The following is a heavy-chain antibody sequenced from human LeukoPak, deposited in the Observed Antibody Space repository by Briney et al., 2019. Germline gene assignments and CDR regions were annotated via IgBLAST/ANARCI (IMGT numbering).Heavy chain of an antibody. V-gene: IGHV1-69*01. J-gene: IGHJ4*02. CDR1: GGIFSSYA. CDR3: AICKAAVGQFDY. CDR2: IIPIFGTA. D-gene: IGHD6-13*01. Sequence: SVKVSCKASGGIFSSYASNWVRQAPGQGLEWMGGIIPIFGTANYAQKFQGRVTITADESTSTVYMELSSLRSEDTAVYYCAICKAAVGQFDYWGQGNLVTVSS.